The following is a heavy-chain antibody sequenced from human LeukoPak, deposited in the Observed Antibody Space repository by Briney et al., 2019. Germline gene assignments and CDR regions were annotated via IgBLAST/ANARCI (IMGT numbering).Heavy chain of an antibody. CDR3: ARDGAATVAGYAFDI. D-gene: IGHD6-19*01. J-gene: IGHJ3*02. V-gene: IGHV4-4*02. CDR1: GGSISTTDW. Sequence: TSETLSLTCAVPGGSISTTDWWSWVRQPPGKGLEWIGQIYHGGSTNYNPSLKSQVTISVDKSKNQFSLKLISLTAADTAVYYCARDGAATVAGYAFDIWGQGTMVTVSS. CDR2: IYHGGST.